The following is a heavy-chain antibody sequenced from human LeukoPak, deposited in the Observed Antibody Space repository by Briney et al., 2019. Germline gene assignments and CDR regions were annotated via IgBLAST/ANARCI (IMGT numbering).Heavy chain of an antibody. Sequence: SVKVSCKASGGAFSSYAISWVRQAPGQGLEWMGGIIPIFGTANYAQKFQGRVTITADESTSTAYMELGSLRSEDTAVYYCAREFYDAFDIWGQGTMVTVSS. V-gene: IGHV1-69*13. J-gene: IGHJ3*02. CDR3: AREFYDAFDI. D-gene: IGHD2/OR15-2a*01. CDR1: GGAFSSYA. CDR2: IIPIFGTA.